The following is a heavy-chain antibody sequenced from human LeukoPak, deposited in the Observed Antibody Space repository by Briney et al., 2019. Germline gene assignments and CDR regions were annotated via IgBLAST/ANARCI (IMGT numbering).Heavy chain of an antibody. CDR1: GFTFTSFY. V-gene: IGHV3-7*01. Sequence: PGGSLRLSCVASGFTFTSFYMSWVRQAPGKGLEWVANINIDGSGQYYVDSVKGRFTISRDNAKNSLYLQMNSLWAEDTAVYYCAREVAVGIGAYNFWGQGTLVTVCS. CDR2: INIDGSGQ. CDR3: AREVAVGIGAYNF. J-gene: IGHJ4*02. D-gene: IGHD6-13*01.